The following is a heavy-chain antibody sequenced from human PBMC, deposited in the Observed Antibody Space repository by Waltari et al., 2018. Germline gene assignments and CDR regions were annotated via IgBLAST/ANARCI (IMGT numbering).Heavy chain of an antibody. CDR2: ISSSGSTI. J-gene: IGHJ4*02. CDR3: ARKLSDWYDY. CDR1: GFTFTIYE. V-gene: IGHV3-48*03. Sequence: EVQLVESGGGLVQPGGPLRLSRAASGFTFTIYEMIWVRKVPGKGLEWVSYISSSGSTIKYADSVRGRFTVSRDNAKNSLSLQLNSLRADDTAVYYCARKLSDWYDYWGQGTLVTVSS. D-gene: IGHD6-19*01.